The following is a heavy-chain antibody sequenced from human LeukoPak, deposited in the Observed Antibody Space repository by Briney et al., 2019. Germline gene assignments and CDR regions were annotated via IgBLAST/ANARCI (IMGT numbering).Heavy chain of an antibody. CDR1: GGSFSGYY. J-gene: IGHJ4*02. CDR2: INHSGST. V-gene: IGHV4-34*01. CDR3: ARDEWLTRAFDY. Sequence: SETLSLTCAVYGGSFSGYYWSWIRQPPGKGLEWIGEINHSGSTNYNPSLKSRVTISVDTSKNQFSLKLSSVTAADTAVYYCARDEWLTRAFDYWGQGTLVTVSS. D-gene: IGHD6-19*01.